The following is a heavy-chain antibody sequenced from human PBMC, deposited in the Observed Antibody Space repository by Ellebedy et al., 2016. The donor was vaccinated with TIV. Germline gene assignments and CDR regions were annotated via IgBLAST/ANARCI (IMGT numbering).Heavy chain of an antibody. Sequence: GESLKISCAASGFTFSGYAMSWVRQAPGKGLEWVSGINNGGRTTSYADSVKGRFTISRDNSRSTLYLQMNSLRAEDSAVYYSAKGRGGGSDSSSPRYYFDYWGLGTLVTVSS. J-gene: IGHJ4*02. CDR3: AKGRGGGSDSSSPRYYFDY. CDR2: INNGGRTT. D-gene: IGHD3-22*01. V-gene: IGHV3-23*01. CDR1: GFTFSGYA.